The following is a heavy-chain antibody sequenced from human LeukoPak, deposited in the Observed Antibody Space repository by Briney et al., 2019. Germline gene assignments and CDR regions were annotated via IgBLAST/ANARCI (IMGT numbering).Heavy chain of an antibody. CDR2: ISGTSGTI. D-gene: IGHD2-21*02. CDR1: GFTFSNYA. V-gene: IGHV3-23*01. Sequence: RGGSLRLSCAASGFTFSNYAMSWVRQAPGKGLEWVSGISGTSGTINYAASVKGRFTISIDNSKNTLYLHTNSLTVNHMAVYYCATRLGDPRAFDYWGHGTLVTVSS. CDR3: ATRLGDPRAFDY. J-gene: IGHJ4*01.